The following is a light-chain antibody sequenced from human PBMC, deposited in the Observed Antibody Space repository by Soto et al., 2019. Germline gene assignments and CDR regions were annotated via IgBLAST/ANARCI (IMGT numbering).Light chain of an antibody. V-gene: IGKV1D-12*01. J-gene: IGKJ5*01. CDR2: AAS. Sequence: DIQMTQSPSSVSASVGDRVTITCRASQGISSWLAWYQQKPGKAPKLLMYAASSLQSGLPSRFSGSGAGTDFPPTARSHQPEDSATYYCQHAKSFPITFGHGTRLQI. CDR1: QGISSW. CDR3: QHAKSFPIT.